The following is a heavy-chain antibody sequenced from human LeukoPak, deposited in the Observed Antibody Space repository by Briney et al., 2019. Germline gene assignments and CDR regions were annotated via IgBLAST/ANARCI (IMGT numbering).Heavy chain of an antibody. D-gene: IGHD3-22*01. V-gene: IGHV3-23*01. Sequence: GGSLRLSCAASGFTFDDYAMSWVRQAPGKGLEWVSAISGSGGSTYYADSVKGRFTISRDNSKNTLYLQMNSLRAEDTAVYYCTKDLSIVVGPLDYWGQGTLVTVSS. CDR3: TKDLSIVVGPLDY. CDR1: GFTFDDYA. J-gene: IGHJ4*02. CDR2: ISGSGGST.